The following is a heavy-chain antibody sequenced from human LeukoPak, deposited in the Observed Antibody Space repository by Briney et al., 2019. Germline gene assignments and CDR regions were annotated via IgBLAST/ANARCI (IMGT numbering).Heavy chain of an antibody. CDR1: GFTFSSYS. V-gene: IGHV3-21*01. CDR3: ARAPYVYSGHHDY. CDR2: ISSSSSYI. J-gene: IGHJ4*02. D-gene: IGHD3-16*01. Sequence: GGSLRLSCAASGFTFSSYSMTWVRQAPGKGLEWVSSISSSSSYIYYADSVKGRFTISRDNAKNSLYPQMNSLRAEDTAVYYCARAPYVYSGHHDYWGQGTLVTVSS.